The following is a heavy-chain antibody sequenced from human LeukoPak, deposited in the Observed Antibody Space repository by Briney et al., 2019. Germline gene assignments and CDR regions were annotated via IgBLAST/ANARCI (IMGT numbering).Heavy chain of an antibody. J-gene: IGHJ4*02. V-gene: IGHV2-70*11. D-gene: IGHD3-10*01. CDR3: ARMPYYGSGRNFDY. Sequence: SGPALVKPTQTLTLTCTFSGFSLSTSGMCVSWIRQPPGKALEWLARIDWDDDKYYSTSLKTRLTISKDTSKNQVVLTMTNMDPVDTATYYCARMPYYGSGRNFDYWGQGTLVTVSS. CDR2: IDWDDDK. CDR1: GFSLSTSGMC.